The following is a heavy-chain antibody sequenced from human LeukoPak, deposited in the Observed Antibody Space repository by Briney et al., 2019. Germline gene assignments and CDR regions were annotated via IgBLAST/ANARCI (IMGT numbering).Heavy chain of an antibody. D-gene: IGHD3-10*01. J-gene: IGHJ4*02. CDR2: ISYDGSNK. CDR3: AKERGPDYYGSGSYYY. V-gene: IGHV3-30*18. Sequence: GGSLRLSCAASGFTFSSYGMHWVRQAPGKGLEWVAVISYDGSNKYYADSVKGRFTISRDNSKNTLYLQMNSLRAEDTAVYYCAKERGPDYYGSGSYYYWGQGTLVTVSS. CDR1: GFTFSSYG.